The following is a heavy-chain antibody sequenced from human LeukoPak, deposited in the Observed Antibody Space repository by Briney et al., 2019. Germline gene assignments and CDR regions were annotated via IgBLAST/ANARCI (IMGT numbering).Heavy chain of an antibody. D-gene: IGHD2-15*01. J-gene: IGHJ4*02. V-gene: IGHV4-59*08. Sequence: SETLSLTCTVSGGAISGYYWNWIRQPPGKGLEWIGHIHYSGSTNYNPSLKGRVTISVDTSRNQFSLKLSSVTAADTAVYYCARLGYCSGGRCLNDYWGQGTLVTVSS. CDR3: ARLGYCSGGRCLNDY. CDR2: IHYSGST. CDR1: GGAISGYY.